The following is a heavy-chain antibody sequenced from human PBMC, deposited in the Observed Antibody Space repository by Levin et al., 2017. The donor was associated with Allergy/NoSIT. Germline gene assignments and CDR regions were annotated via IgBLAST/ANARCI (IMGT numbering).Heavy chain of an antibody. V-gene: IGHV5-51*01. Sequence: PGESLKISCKASGYIFTNYWIAWVRQMPGKGLEWMGIIYPGDSDTRYSPSFQGQVTISADKSISTAYLQLKASDTAIYYCARKHCSSTICPYYLDYWGQGTLVTVSS. CDR2: IYPGDSDT. D-gene: IGHD2-2*01. CDR1: GYIFTNYW. J-gene: IGHJ4*02. CDR3: ARKHCSSTICPYYLDY.